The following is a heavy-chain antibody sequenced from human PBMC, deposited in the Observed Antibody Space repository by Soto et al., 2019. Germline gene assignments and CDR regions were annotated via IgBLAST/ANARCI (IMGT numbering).Heavy chain of an antibody. Sequence: GGSLRLSCAASGFTFSGFSMNWVRQAPGKGLEWVSSVTSSPSSMFYADSVKGRFTISRDDAKDSLFLQMNSLRADDTAVYYCAREADFASSGYVLDYWGLGTLVTVSS. V-gene: IGHV3-21*01. CDR1: GFTFSGFS. CDR2: VTSSPSSM. D-gene: IGHD3-22*01. CDR3: AREADFASSGYVLDY. J-gene: IGHJ4*02.